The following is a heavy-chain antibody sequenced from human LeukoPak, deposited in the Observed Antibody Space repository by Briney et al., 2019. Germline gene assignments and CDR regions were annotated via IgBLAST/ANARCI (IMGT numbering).Heavy chain of an antibody. CDR1: GGSFSGYY. J-gene: IGHJ4*02. CDR2: INHSGST. Sequence: SETLSLTCAVYGGSFSGYYWSWIRQPPGKGLEWIGEINHSGSTNYNPSLKSRVTISVDTSKNQFSLKLSSVTAADTAVYYCARRRIAVAGTVMDYWGQGTLVTVSS. V-gene: IGHV4-34*01. D-gene: IGHD6-19*01. CDR3: ARRRIAVAGTVMDY.